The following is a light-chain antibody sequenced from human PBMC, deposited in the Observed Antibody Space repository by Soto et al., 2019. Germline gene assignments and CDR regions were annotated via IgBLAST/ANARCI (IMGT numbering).Light chain of an antibody. V-gene: IGKV3-20*01. Sequence: ETVLTQSPGTLSLSPGERATLSCRASQSVSSSYLAWYQQKPGQAPRLLIYGASSRATGLPDRLSGSESGTDFDLTISRLEAEDLVVYCCPQYSRSHSSWMFGQGTGLQIK. J-gene: IGKJ1*01. CDR2: GAS. CDR1: QSVSSSY. CDR3: PQYSRSHSSWM.